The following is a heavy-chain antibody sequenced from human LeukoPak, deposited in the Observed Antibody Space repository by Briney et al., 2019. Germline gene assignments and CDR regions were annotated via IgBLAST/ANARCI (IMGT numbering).Heavy chain of an antibody. J-gene: IGHJ6*02. V-gene: IGHV4-59*06. CDR2: IYYSGST. CDR3: ARDKRGGGSLGMDV. Sequence: PSETLSLTCTVSGGSISSYYWSWIRQHPGKGLEWIGYIYYSGSTYYNPSLKSRVTISVDTSKNQFSLKLSSVTAADTAVYYCARDKRGGGSLGMDVWGQGTTVTVSS. D-gene: IGHD2-15*01. CDR1: GGSISSYY.